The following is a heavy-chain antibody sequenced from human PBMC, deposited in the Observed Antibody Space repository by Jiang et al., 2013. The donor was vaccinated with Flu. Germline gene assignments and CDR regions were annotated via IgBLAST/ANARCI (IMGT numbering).Heavy chain of an antibody. CDR1: GYTFTGYY. D-gene: IGHD1-26*01. CDR2: INPNSGGT. CDR3: ARDLYSGSNYHRQYYYYYGMDV. Sequence: VQLVESGAEVKKPGASVKVSCKASGYTFTGYYMHWVRQAPGQGLEWMGWINPNSGGTNYAQKFQGWVTMTRDTSISTAYMELSRLRSDDTAVYYCARDLYSGSNYHRQYYYYYGMDVWGQGTTVTVSS. J-gene: IGHJ6*02. V-gene: IGHV1-2*04.